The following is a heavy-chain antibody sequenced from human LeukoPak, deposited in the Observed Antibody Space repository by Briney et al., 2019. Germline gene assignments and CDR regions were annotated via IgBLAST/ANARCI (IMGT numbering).Heavy chain of an antibody. CDR3: ARDVPLPYSGSDLDAFDI. CDR2: ISSSGSYI. D-gene: IGHD1-26*01. V-gene: IGHV3-21*01. J-gene: IGHJ3*02. CDR1: GFTFSRYT. Sequence: GGSLRLSCAASGFTFSRYTMNWVRQAPGKGLEWVSSISSSGSYIYYADSVKGRFTISRDNAKNSLYLQVNSLRAEDTAVYYCARDVPLPYSGSDLDAFDIWGQGTMVTVSS.